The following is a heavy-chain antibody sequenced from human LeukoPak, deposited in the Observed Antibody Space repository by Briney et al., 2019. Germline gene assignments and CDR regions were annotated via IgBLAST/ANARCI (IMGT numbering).Heavy chain of an antibody. CDR2: IYYSGST. CDR3: ARPVGRRAYWYFDL. CDR1: GGSISSSSYY. D-gene: IGHD3-10*01. V-gene: IGHV4-39*01. J-gene: IGHJ2*01. Sequence: SETLSLTCTVSGGSISSSSYYWGWIRQPPGKGLEWIGSIYYSGSTYYNPSLKSRVTISVDTSKNQFSLKLSSVTAADAAVYYCARPVGRRAYWYFDLWGRGTLVTVSS.